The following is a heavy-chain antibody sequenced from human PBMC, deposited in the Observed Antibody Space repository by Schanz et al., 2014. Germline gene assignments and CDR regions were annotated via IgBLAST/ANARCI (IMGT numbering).Heavy chain of an antibody. Sequence: VQLVESGGGLVQPGGSLRLSCAASGFSFSRYSMNWVRQAPGKGLEWVAFVPFDGSQKFYADSVKGRFTISRDNSKNTVYLQMNSLRPGDTAVYYCARESSNDIVLVPGAVFDHWGQGILVTVSS. CDR2: VPFDGSQK. CDR3: ARESSNDIVLVPGAVFDH. D-gene: IGHD2-2*01. V-gene: IGHV3-30*03. CDR1: GFSFSRYS. J-gene: IGHJ4*02.